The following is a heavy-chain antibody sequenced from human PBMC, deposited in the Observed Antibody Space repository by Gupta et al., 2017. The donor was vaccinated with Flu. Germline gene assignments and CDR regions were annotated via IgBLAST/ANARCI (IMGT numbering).Heavy chain of an antibody. CDR1: GFTFSSYA. Sequence: EVQLLESGGGLVQPGGSLRLSCAASGFTFSSYAMSWVRQAPGKGLEWVSAISGSGGSTYYADSVKGRFTISRDNSKNTRDLQMNSMRAEETAVYYCAKDTTGTTAVNNWFDPWGQGTLVTVSS. V-gene: IGHV3-23*01. J-gene: IGHJ5*02. CDR3: AKDTTGTTAVNNWFDP. D-gene: IGHD1-1*01. CDR2: ISGSGGST.